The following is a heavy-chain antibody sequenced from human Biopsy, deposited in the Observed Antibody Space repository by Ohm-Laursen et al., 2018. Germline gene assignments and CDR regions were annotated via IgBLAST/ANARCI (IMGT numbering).Heavy chain of an antibody. CDR2: NIPTLGTG. J-gene: IGHJ1*01. CDR1: EGTFSNYG. Sequence: APVKVSCKAPEGTFSNYGVNWVRQAPGQGLEWLGGNIPTLGTGNYAQKFQDRVTVAADTSTSTATMELRSLRSDDTAVYYCATKLTGYFHHWGQGTLVIVSS. V-gene: IGHV1-69*06. D-gene: IGHD3-9*01. CDR3: ATKLTGYFHH.